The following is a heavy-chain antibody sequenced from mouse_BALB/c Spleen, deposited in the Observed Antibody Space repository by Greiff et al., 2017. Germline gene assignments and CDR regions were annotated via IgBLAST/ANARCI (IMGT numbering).Heavy chain of an antibody. CDR3: ASYGLPYYYYAMDY. J-gene: IGHJ4*01. CDR1: GFDFSRYW. Sequence: EVQVVESGGGLVQPGGSLKLSCAASGFDFSRYWMSWVRQAPGKGLEWIGEINPDSSTINYTPSLKDKFIISRDNAKNTLYLQMSKVRSEDTALYYCASYGLPYYYYAMDYWGQGTSVTVSS. V-gene: IGHV4-1*02. D-gene: IGHD1-1*02. CDR2: INPDSSTI.